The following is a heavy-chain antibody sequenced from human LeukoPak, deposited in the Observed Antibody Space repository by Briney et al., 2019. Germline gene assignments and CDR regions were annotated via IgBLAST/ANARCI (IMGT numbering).Heavy chain of an antibody. J-gene: IGHJ4*02. CDR1: GFTFSSYE. D-gene: IGHD4-23*01. Sequence: PGGSLRLSCAVSGFTFSSYEMNWVRQAPGKGLEWVSSISSSSYIYYADSVKGRFTISRDNAKNSLYLQMNSLRAEDTAVYYCARGETLATTVVTYHAKMGYWGQGTLVTVSS. CDR3: ARGETLATTVVTYHAKMGY. V-gene: IGHV3-21*01. CDR2: ISSSSYI.